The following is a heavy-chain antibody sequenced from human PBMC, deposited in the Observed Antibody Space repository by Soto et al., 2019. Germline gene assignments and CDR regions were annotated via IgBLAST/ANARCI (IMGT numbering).Heavy chain of an antibody. CDR2: ISDMGGRT. D-gene: IGHD4-17*01. Sequence: EAQLLESGGGLVQPGGSLRLSCAASGFTFSGYAMSWVRQAPGKGREWVSAISDMGGRTYYTDSVKGRFTISRDNSKNTLYLQMNSLRAEDTAVYYCARNQFYGDSAGGFDYWGQGTLVTVSS. J-gene: IGHJ4*02. CDR1: GFTFSGYA. V-gene: IGHV3-23*01. CDR3: ARNQFYGDSAGGFDY.